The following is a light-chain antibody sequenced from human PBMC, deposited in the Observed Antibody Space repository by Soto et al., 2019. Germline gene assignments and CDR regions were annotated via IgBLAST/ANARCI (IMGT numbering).Light chain of an antibody. V-gene: IGKV3-20*01. CDR3: QQYGSSPLT. CDR2: GAS. Sequence: EIVLTQSPGTLSLSPGERATLSCRASQSVSSSYLAWYEQEPGQAPRLLIYGASSRATGSPDRFRGSGSGTDFTLTISRLEPEYFAVYYCQQYGSSPLTFGGGTKVEIK. CDR1: QSVSSSY. J-gene: IGKJ4*01.